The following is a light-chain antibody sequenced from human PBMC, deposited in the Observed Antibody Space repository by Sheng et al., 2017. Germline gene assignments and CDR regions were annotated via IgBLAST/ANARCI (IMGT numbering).Light chain of an antibody. V-gene: IGKV1-39*01. Sequence: DIQMTQSPSSLSASVGDRVTITCRASQRISTYLSWYQQKPGIAPKLLIYVASNLQSGVPSRFSGSGSGTDFTLTISRLEPEDSAVYYCQHYDTSPVWWTFGQGTKIEIK. CDR1: QRISTY. J-gene: IGKJ1*01. CDR2: VAS. CDR3: QHYDTSPVWWT.